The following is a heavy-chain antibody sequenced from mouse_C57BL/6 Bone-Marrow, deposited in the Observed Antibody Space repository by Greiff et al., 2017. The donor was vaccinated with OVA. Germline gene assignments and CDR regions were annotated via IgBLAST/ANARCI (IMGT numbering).Heavy chain of an antibody. Sequence: EVQLQQSGAELVRPGASVKLSCTASGFNIKDDYMHWVKQRPEQGLEWIGWIDPENGDTEYASKFQGKATITADTSSNTAYLQLSSLTSEDTAVYYCTTSSSTRGWYFDVWGTGTTVTVSS. CDR2: IDPENGDT. J-gene: IGHJ1*03. D-gene: IGHD1-1*01. CDR3: TTSSSTRGWYFDV. CDR1: GFNIKDDY. V-gene: IGHV14-4*01.